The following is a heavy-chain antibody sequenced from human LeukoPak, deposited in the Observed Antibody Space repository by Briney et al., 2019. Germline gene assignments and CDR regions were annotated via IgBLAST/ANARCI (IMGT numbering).Heavy chain of an antibody. CDR3: ASQGIAAAGTYFDY. J-gene: IGHJ4*02. V-gene: IGHV4-4*07. Sequence: SETLSLTCTVSGGSISSYYWSWIRQPAGKGLEWIGRIYTSGSTNYNPSLKSRVTMSVDTSKNQFSLKLSSVTAADTAVYYCASQGIAAAGTYFDYWGQGTLVTVSS. CDR2: IYTSGST. CDR1: GGSISSYY. D-gene: IGHD6-13*01.